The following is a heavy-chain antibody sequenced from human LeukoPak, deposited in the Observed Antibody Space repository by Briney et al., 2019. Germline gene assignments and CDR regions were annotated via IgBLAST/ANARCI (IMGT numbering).Heavy chain of an antibody. D-gene: IGHD1-1*01. CDR2: IIPVFGTT. Sequence: ASAKVSCKASGGTFSSHALSWVRQAPGQGLEWMGRIIPVFGTTTYAQKFQGRVTITADESTTTAYMELRRLTSEDTAMYYCARGLGTRWFFDYWGQGTLVTVSS. J-gene: IGHJ4*02. CDR3: ARGLGTRWFFDY. CDR1: GGTFSSHA. V-gene: IGHV1-69*13.